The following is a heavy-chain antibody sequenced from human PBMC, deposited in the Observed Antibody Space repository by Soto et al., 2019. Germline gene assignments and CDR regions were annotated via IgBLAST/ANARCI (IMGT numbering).Heavy chain of an antibody. Sequence: SDTLSLTCTVSGGSLSSYYWSWIRQPPGKGLEWIGYIYYSGSTNYNPSLKSRVTISVDTSKNQFSLKLSSVTAADTAVYYCARELFGRSVWFDPWGQGTLVTVSS. CDR1: GGSLSSYY. V-gene: IGHV4-59*01. J-gene: IGHJ5*02. D-gene: IGHD3-10*01. CDR2: IYYSGST. CDR3: ARELFGRSVWFDP.